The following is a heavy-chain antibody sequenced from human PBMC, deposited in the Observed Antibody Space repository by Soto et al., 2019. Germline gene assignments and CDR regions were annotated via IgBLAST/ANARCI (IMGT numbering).Heavy chain of an antibody. CDR2: IYYSGST. CDR3: ARDSRTERFDL. J-gene: IGHJ2*01. Sequence: QVQLQESGPGRVKPSQTLSLTCTVSGGSISSGGYYWSWIRQHPGKGLEWIGYIYYSGSTYYNPSLRSRVTISVDTSKNKSSLKLSSVIAADAAVYYCARDSRTERFDLWGRGTLVTVSS. D-gene: IGHD1-1*01. V-gene: IGHV4-31*03. CDR1: GGSISSGGYY.